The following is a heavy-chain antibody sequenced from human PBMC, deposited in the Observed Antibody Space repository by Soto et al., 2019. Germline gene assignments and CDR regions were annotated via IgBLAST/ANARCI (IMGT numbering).Heavy chain of an antibody. D-gene: IGHD5-12*01. J-gene: IGHJ4*02. CDR1: GGSFSGYY. CDR3: ARLVSLVATIPLFDY. V-gene: IGHV4-34*01. CDR2: INHSGST. Sequence: SETLSLTCAVYGGSFSGYYWSWIRQPPGKGLGWIGEINHSGSTNYNPSLKSRVTISVDTSKNQFSLKLSSVTAADTAVYYCARLVSLVATIPLFDYWGQGTLVTVSS.